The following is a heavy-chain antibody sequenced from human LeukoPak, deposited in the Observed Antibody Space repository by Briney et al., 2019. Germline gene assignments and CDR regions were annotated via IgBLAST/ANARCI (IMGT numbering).Heavy chain of an antibody. D-gene: IGHD4-17*01. CDR2: FDPEDGET. V-gene: IGHV1-24*01. J-gene: IGHJ5*02. CDR3: ATRTVTWFDP. Sequence: GASVKVSCKASGGTFSSHAISWVRQAPGQGLEWMGGFDPEDGETIYAQKFQGRVTMTEDTSTDTAYMELSSLRSEDTAVYYCATRTVTWFDPWGQGTLVTVSS. CDR1: GGTFSSHA.